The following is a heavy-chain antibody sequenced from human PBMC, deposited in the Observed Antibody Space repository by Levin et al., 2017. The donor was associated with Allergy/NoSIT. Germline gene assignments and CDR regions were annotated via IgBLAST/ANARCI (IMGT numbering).Heavy chain of an antibody. J-gene: IGHJ4*02. Sequence: GGSLRLSCTASGFTFGDYAMSWFRQAPGKGLEWVGFIRSKAYGGTTEYAASVKGRFTISRDDSKSIAYLQMNSLKTEDTAVYYCTTDYYYGSGVWPYYFDYWGQGTLVTVSS. CDR3: TTDYYYGSGVWPYYFDY. D-gene: IGHD3-10*01. CDR1: GFTFGDYA. CDR2: IRSKAYGGTT. V-gene: IGHV3-49*03.